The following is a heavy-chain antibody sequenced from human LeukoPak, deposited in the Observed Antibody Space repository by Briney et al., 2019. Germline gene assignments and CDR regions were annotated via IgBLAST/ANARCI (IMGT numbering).Heavy chain of an antibody. CDR3: ARDLKRTVGATTTSDY. V-gene: IGHV1-18*01. Sequence: GASVKVSCKASGYTFTSYVISWVRQAPGQGLEWMGWISAHNGDTNYAQKFQGRVSMTTDTSTSTGYMELRSLTSDDTAVYYCARDLKRTVGATTTSDYWGQGTLVTVSS. CDR2: ISAHNGDT. J-gene: IGHJ4*02. CDR1: GYTFTSYV. D-gene: IGHD1-26*01.